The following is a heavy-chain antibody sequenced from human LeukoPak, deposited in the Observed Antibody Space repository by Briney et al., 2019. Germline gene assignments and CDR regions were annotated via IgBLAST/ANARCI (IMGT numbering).Heavy chain of an antibody. J-gene: IGHJ4*02. CDR3: ARDKRGITGFYFDY. CDR1: GSSISSVYY. Sequence: SETLSLTCDVSGSSISSVYYWGWLRQPPGKGLEWIGSIFHSGSTYYNPSLKSRLTMSVETSKNQFSLKLSSVTAAGTSVYYCARDKRGITGFYFDYWGQGTLVTVSS. V-gene: IGHV4-38-2*02. D-gene: IGHD3-16*01. CDR2: IFHSGST.